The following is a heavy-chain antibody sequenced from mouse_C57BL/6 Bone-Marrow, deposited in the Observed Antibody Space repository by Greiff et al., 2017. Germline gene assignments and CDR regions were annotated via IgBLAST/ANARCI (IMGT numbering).Heavy chain of an antibody. CDR3: TIEIYYDYDPDY. V-gene: IGHV1-15*01. J-gene: IGHJ2*01. Sequence: QVQLKQSGAELVRPGASVTLSCKASGYTFTDYEMHWVKQTPVHGLEWIGAIDPETGGTAYNQKFKGKAILTADKSSSTAYMELRSLTSEDSAVYYCTIEIYYDYDPDYWGQGTTLTVSS. CDR1: GYTFTDYE. CDR2: IDPETGGT. D-gene: IGHD2-4*01.